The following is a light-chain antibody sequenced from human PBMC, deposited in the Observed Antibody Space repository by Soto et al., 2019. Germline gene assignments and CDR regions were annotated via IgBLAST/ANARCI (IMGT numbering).Light chain of an antibody. CDR1: QSISSY. Sequence: DIQMTQSPSSLSASVGDRVSITCRASQSISSYLNWYQQKPGKAPKLLIYAASSLQSGVPSRFSGSGSGTDFTLTISSLQPEDFATYYCQQSYNRITFGQGTKVDIK. V-gene: IGKV1-39*01. J-gene: IGKJ1*01. CDR3: QQSYNRIT. CDR2: AAS.